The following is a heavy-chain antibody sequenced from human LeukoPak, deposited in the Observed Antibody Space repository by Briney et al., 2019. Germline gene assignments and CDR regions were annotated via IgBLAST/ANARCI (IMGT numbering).Heavy chain of an antibody. J-gene: IGHJ6*02. CDR2: ISSSSSYI. CDR1: GFTFSSYS. Sequence: GGSLRLSCAASGFTFSSYSMNWVRQAPGKGLEWVSSISSSSSYIYYADSVKGRFTISRDNAKSSLYLQMNSLRAEDTAVYYCARDHCSSTSCYGYYYYGMDVWGQGTTVTVSS. D-gene: IGHD2-2*01. V-gene: IGHV3-21*01. CDR3: ARDHCSSTSCYGYYYYGMDV.